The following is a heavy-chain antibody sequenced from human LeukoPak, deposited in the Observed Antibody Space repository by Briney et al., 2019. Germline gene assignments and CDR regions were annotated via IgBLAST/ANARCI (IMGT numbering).Heavy chain of an antibody. CDR2: ISNNGGYT. D-gene: IGHD5-18*01. Sequence: HPGGSLRLSCAASGFTFSSSAMSWVRQAPGKGLEWVSAISNNGGYTYYADSVQGRFTISRDNSKSTLCLQMNSLRAEDTAVYYCAKDNGYNYGYEDYWGQGTLVTVSS. V-gene: IGHV3-23*01. CDR3: AKDNGYNYGYEDY. J-gene: IGHJ4*02. CDR1: GFTFSSSA.